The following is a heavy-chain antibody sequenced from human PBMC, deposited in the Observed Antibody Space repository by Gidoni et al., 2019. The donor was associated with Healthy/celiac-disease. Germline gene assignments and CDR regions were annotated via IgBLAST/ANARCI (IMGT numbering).Heavy chain of an antibody. Sequence: QVQLVQSGAEVKKPGASVKVSCKASGYAFTSYYMHWVRQSPGQGLEWMGIINPSGGSTSYAQKFQGRVTMTRDTSTSTVYMELSSLRSEDTAVYYCARDPNYFSSGWYPDYWGQGTLVTVSS. J-gene: IGHJ4*02. CDR2: INPSGGST. V-gene: IGHV1-46*01. CDR3: ARDPNYFSSGWYPDY. CDR1: GYAFTSYY. D-gene: IGHD6-19*01.